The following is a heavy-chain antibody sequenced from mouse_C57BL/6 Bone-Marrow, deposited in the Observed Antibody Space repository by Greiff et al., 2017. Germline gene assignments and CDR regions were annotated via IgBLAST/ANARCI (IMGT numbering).Heavy chain of an antibody. V-gene: IGHV1-52*01. J-gene: IGHJ4*01. Sequence: VQLQQPGAELVRPGSSVKLSCKASGYTFTSYWMHWVKQRPIQGLEWIGNIDPSDSDTHYNQKFKDKATLTVDKSSSTAYMQLSSLTSEDSAVYYCARSYYYGSSCAMDYWGQGTSVTVSS. CDR2: IDPSDSDT. D-gene: IGHD1-1*01. CDR1: GYTFTSYW. CDR3: ARSYYYGSSCAMDY.